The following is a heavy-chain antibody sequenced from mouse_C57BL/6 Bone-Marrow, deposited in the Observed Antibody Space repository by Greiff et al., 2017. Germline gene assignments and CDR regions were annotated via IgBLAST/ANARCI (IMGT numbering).Heavy chain of an antibody. CDR3: ARGDVFYWYFDV. J-gene: IGHJ1*03. V-gene: IGHV1-59*01. CDR2: IDPSDSYT. D-gene: IGHD2-13*01. CDR1: GYTFTSYW. Sequence: QVQLQPPGAELVRPGTSVKLSCKASGYTFTSYWMHWVKQRPGQGLEWIGVIDPSDSYTNYNPKVQGKATWTVDPSSSTASLQLSSLTSEDSAVYYFARGDVFYWYFDVWGTGTTVTVSS.